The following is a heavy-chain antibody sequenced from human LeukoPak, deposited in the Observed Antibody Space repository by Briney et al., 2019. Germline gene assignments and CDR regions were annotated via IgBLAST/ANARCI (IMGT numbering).Heavy chain of an antibody. Sequence: GASVNVSCKASGGTFSSYAISWVRQAPGQGLEWMGGIIPIFGTANYAQKFQGRVTITADESTSTAYMELSSLRSEDTAVYYCARVAVSYYYYGMDVWGQGTTVTVSS. CDR2: IIPIFGTA. V-gene: IGHV1-69*13. D-gene: IGHD6-19*01. CDR3: ARVAVSYYYYGMDV. CDR1: GGTFSSYA. J-gene: IGHJ6*02.